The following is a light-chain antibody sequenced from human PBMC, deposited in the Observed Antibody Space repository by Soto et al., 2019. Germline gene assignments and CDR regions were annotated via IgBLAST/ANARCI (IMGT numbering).Light chain of an antibody. Sequence: QSVRTQPPSASGTPGQRVTISCSVSSSNIGSNTVNWYQQLPGTAPKLLIYSNNQRPSGVPDRFSGSKSGTSASLAISGLQSEDEADYYCAAWDDSLNEVFGTGTKVTVL. V-gene: IGLV1-44*01. CDR3: AAWDDSLNEV. J-gene: IGLJ1*01. CDR1: SSNIGSNT. CDR2: SNN.